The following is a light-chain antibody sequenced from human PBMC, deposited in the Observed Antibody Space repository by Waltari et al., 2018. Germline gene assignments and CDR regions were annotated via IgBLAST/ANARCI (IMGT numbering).Light chain of an antibody. V-gene: IGLV2-14*03. CDR3: SSYTSGSTLVV. CDR2: DVT. CDR1: SSDIGGSKY. Sequence: QSALTQPASVSGSPGQSITISRTGTSSDIGGSKYVSWYQQHPGKVPKVVIFDVTYRPSGVSNRFSGSKSDNTATLTISGLQAEDEADYYCSSYTSGSTLVVFGGGTKLTVL. J-gene: IGLJ2*01.